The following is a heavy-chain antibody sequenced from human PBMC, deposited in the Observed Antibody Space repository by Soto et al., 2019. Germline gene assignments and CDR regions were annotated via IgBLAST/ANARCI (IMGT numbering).Heavy chain of an antibody. Sequence: EVQLLESGGGLVQPGGSLRLSCAASGFTFSSSAMTWVRQAPGKGLEWISSISDGADAPYYADSVQGRFTISRDSSKNTLSRQMNSLRADATAVYYCAKGGIGIAPGLDCWGQGTLVTVSS. J-gene: IGHJ4*02. CDR3: AKGGIGIAPGLDC. V-gene: IGHV3-23*01. D-gene: IGHD2-15*01. CDR1: GFTFSSSA. CDR2: ISDGADAP.